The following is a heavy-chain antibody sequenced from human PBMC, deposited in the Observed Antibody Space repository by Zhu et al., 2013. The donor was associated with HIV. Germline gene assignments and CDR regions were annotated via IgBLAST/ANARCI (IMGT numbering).Heavy chain of an antibody. CDR1: GYAFVGYY. V-gene: IGHV1-2*02. CDR2: INPDSGAT. D-gene: IGHD3-3*01. Sequence: AELVQSGAEVVRPGASVTVSCKSSGYAFVGYYMHWVRQAPGQGFEWMGWINPDSGATDYAQKFLGRVSITRDTSIESAFMEVRRLTADDTAVYYCARSLGLYFGVVLWGQGTLVTVSS. J-gene: IGHJ4*02. CDR3: ARSLGLYFGVVL.